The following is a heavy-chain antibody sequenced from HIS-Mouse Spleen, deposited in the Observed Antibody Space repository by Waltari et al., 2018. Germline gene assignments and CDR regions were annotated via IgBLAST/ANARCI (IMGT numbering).Heavy chain of an antibody. D-gene: IGHD6-13*01. Sequence: QLQLQESGPGLVKPSETLSLTCTVSGGSISSRSYYWGWIRQPPGKGLEWIGSSYYSGGTYYNPSLKSRVTISVDTSKNQCSLKLSSVTAADTAVYYCAREIPYSSSWYDWYFDLWGRGTLVTVSS. CDR2: SYYSGGT. CDR1: GGSISSRSYY. CDR3: AREIPYSSSWYDWYFDL. J-gene: IGHJ2*01. V-gene: IGHV4-39*07.